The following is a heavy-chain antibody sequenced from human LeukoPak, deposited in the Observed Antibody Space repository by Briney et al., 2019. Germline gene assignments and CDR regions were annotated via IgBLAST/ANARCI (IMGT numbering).Heavy chain of an antibody. D-gene: IGHD3-10*01. V-gene: IGHV4-59*08. J-gene: IGHJ3*02. CDR3: ARHVASYIGAFDI. CDR2: IYYSGST. Sequence: PSETLSLTCTVSGGSISSYYWSWTRQPPGKGLEWIGYIYYSGSTNYNPSLKSRVTISVDTSKNQFSLKLSSVTAADTAVYYCARHVASYIGAFDIWGQGTMVTVSS. CDR1: GGSISSYY.